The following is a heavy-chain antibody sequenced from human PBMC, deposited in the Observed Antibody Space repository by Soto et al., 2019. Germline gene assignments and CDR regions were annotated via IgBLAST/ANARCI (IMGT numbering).Heavy chain of an antibody. D-gene: IGHD3-3*01. CDR2: IIPIFGTA. V-gene: IGHV1-69*01. J-gene: IGHJ2*01. CDR1: GGTFSSYA. CDR3: ARDNPYKGTSFGVENWYFDL. Sequence: QVQLVQSGAEVKKPGPSVKFSCKASGGTFSSYAISWVRQAPGQGLEWMGGIIPIFGTANYAQKFQGRVTITADEATSTAYMDLSSLRSEDKAVYYCARDNPYKGTSFGVENWYFDLSGRGTLVTVSS.